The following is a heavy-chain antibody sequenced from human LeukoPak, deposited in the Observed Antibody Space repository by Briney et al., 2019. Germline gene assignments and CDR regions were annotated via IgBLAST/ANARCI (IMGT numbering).Heavy chain of an antibody. CDR2: IYYSGST. J-gene: IGHJ5*02. Sequence: SETLSLTCTVSGGSISSYYWSWIRQPPGKGLEWVGYIYYSGSTNYNPSLKSRVTISVDTSKNQFSLKLSSVTAADTAVYYCARDFGSSSWSIPRNWFDPWGQGTLVTVSS. CDR1: GGSISSYY. D-gene: IGHD6-13*01. CDR3: ARDFGSSSWSIPRNWFDP. V-gene: IGHV4-59*12.